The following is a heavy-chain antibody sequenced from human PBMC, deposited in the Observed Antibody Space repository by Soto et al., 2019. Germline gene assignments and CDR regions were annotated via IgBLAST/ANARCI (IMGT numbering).Heavy chain of an antibody. Sequence: QVQLVESGGGVVQPGRSLRLSCAASGFTFSSYAMHWVRQAPGKGLEWVAVISYDGSNKYYADSVKGRFTISRDNSKNTLYLQMNSLRAEDTAVYYCARSEDYFVYWGQGNLVTVSS. J-gene: IGHJ4*02. V-gene: IGHV3-30-3*01. CDR3: ARSEDYFVY. CDR2: ISYDGSNK. CDR1: GFTFSSYA.